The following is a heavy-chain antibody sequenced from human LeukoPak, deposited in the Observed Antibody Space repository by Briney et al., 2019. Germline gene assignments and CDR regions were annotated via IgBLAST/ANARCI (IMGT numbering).Heavy chain of an antibody. V-gene: IGHV4-39*07. CDR2: IYHSGRT. CDR3: ARRRRPKQWPGFDY. Sequence: SETLSLTCTVSGGSISSSSHYWGWIRQPPGKGLEWIGSIYHSGRTFYNPSLKSRVTISVDTSKNQFSLKLSSVTAADTAVYYCARRRRPKQWPGFDYWGQGTLVTVSS. J-gene: IGHJ4*02. D-gene: IGHD6-19*01. CDR1: GGSISSSSHY.